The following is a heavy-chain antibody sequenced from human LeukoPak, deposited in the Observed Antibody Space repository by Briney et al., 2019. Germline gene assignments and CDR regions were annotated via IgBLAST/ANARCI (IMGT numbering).Heavy chain of an antibody. CDR1: GYSFTSYW. CDR2: IYPGDSDT. J-gene: IGHJ4*02. D-gene: IGHD2-15*01. CDR3: ARRGWTLFDY. V-gene: IGHV5-51*01. Sequence: GESLKISCKGSGYSFTSYWIGWVRQVPGKGVEWMGIIYPGDSDTRYSPSCEGQVNTSADKSISTAYRQWSSLKASDTAMYYCARRGWTLFDYWGQGTLVTVSS.